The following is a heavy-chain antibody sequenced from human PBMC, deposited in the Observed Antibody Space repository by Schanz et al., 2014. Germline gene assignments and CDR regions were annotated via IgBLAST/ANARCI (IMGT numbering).Heavy chain of an antibody. CDR2: ISVYHGHT. CDR1: GYTFNNHG. J-gene: IGHJ3*02. CDR3: ARGPSTGAFDI. Sequence: QVQLVQSGAEVKKPGASATVSCKASGYTFNNHGISWVRQAPGQGLEWMGWISVYHGHTNYAEKVHGRVTMTTDTSTSTGYMELSSLRSEDTAVYFCARGPSTGAFDIWGQGTMVTVSS. V-gene: IGHV1-18*01.